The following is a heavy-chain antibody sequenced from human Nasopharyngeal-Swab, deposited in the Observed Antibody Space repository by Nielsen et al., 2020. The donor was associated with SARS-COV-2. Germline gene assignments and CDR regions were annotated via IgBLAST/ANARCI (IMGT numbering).Heavy chain of an antibody. J-gene: IGHJ4*02. CDR3: ARAYTNNGWGHFDH. CDR1: GFTFSNFA. V-gene: IGHV3-30-3*01. CDR2: ISYDGSSK. D-gene: IGHD6-19*01. Sequence: GESLKISCAASGFTFSNFAMHWVRQAPGKGLEWVAVISYDGSSKYDADSVRGRFTVSRDNSINTLYLQMRSLKIEDTAVYYCARAYTNNGWGHFDHWGQGTLVTVSS.